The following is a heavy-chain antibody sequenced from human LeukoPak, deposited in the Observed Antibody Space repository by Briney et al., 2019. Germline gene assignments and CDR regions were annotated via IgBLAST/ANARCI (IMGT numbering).Heavy chain of an antibody. Sequence: GASVKVSCKASGYTLTDHHIHWLRQAPGQGLEWMGWIKSNSGGIKYAQEFQGRVTMTRDASSSTAYMELSSLRSDDTAIYYCARADPYSGSYYYPPYYYYGMDVWGQGTTVTVSS. V-gene: IGHV1-2*02. CDR3: ARADPYSGSYYYPPYYYYGMDV. CDR1: GYTLTDHH. D-gene: IGHD1-26*01. J-gene: IGHJ6*02. CDR2: IKSNSGGI.